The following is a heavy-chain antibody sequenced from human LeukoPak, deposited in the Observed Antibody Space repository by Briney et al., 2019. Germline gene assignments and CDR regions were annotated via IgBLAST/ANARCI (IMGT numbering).Heavy chain of an antibody. Sequence: GGSLRLSCAPSGFTFSRHGMHWVRQAPGKGLEWVAIISNDGSRKYYAHSVEGRFTISRDNSKNTLYLQVDSLRAEDTAVYYCARDRAWNYFDYWGQGTLVTVSS. CDR1: GFTFSRHG. V-gene: IGHV3-30*03. CDR2: ISNDGSRK. D-gene: IGHD3-3*01. CDR3: ARDRAWNYFDY. J-gene: IGHJ4*02.